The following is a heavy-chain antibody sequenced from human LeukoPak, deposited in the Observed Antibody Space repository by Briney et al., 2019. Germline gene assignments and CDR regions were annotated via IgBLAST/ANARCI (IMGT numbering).Heavy chain of an antibody. CDR2: ISYDGSNK. V-gene: IGHV3-30*18. Sequence: GRSLRLSCAASGFTSSSYGMHWVRQAPGKGLEWVAVISYDGSNKYYADSVKGRSTISRDNSKNTLYLQMNSLRAEDTAVYYCAKASTYYDFWSGYRGLDYWGQGTLVTVSS. J-gene: IGHJ4*02. CDR1: GFTSSSYG. D-gene: IGHD3-3*01. CDR3: AKASTYYDFWSGYRGLDY.